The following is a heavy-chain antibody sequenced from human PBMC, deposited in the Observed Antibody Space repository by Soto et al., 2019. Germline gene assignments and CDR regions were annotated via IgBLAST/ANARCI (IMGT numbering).Heavy chain of an antibody. CDR1: GFIFSGTT. D-gene: IGHD6-13*01. V-gene: IGHV3-73*01. Sequence: AGGSLRLSCAASGFIFSGTTIHWVRQASGEGLEWVGRIRGRADNYATGYAASVKGRFTISRDDSKKTAYLQMNSLKTEDTAVYFCTRAPDGNNADYWGQGTLVTVSS. J-gene: IGHJ4*02. CDR2: IRGRADNYAT. CDR3: TRAPDGNNADY.